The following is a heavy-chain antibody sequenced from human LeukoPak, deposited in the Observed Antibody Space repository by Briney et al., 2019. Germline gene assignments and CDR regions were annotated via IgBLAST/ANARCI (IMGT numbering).Heavy chain of an antibody. CDR2: ISGSGGST. CDR3: AKPLNNRFLGLGDPDAFDI. CDR1: GFTFSSYA. J-gene: IGHJ4*02. Sequence: SGGSLRLSCAASGFTFSSYAISWVRQAPGKGLEWVSAISGSGGSTYYADSVKGRFTISRDNSKNTLYLQMNSLRAEDTAVYYCAKPLNNRFLGLGDPDAFDIWGQGTLVTVSS. V-gene: IGHV3-23*01. D-gene: IGHD3-16*01.